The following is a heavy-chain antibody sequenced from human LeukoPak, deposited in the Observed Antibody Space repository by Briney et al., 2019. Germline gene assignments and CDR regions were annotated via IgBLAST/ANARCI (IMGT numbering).Heavy chain of an antibody. V-gene: IGHV3-20*04. CDR1: GFTFSSHA. D-gene: IGHD4-17*01. CDR2: INWNGGST. CDR3: ARVRAYGDYGYYYYYMDV. Sequence: GGSLRLSCAASGFTFSSHAMNWVRQAPGKGLEWVSGINWNGGSTGYADSVKGRFTISRDNAKNSLYLQMNSLRAEDTALYYCARVRAYGDYGYYYYYMDVWGKGTTVTVSS. J-gene: IGHJ6*03.